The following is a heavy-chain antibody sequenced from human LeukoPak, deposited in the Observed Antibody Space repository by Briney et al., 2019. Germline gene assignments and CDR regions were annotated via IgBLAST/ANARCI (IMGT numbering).Heavy chain of an antibody. CDR2: IWYDGSDK. CDR3: ARDRDVPAIGMDV. Sequence: PGGSLRLSCAASGFTLSSHGMHWVRQAPGKGLEWVALIWYDGSDKYYEDSVKGRFTISRDNSKNTLYLQMNSLRTEDTAVYYCARDRDVPAIGMDVWGQGTTVTVSS. J-gene: IGHJ6*02. CDR1: GFTLSSHG. V-gene: IGHV3-33*01.